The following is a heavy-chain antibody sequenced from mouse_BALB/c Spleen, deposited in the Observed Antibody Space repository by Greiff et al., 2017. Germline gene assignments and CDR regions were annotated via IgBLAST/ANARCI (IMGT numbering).Heavy chain of an antibody. CDR2: INPSTGYT. V-gene: IGHV1-7*01. J-gene: IGHJ3*01. Sequence: VQLQQSGAELAKPGASVKMSCKASGYTFTSYWMHWVKQRPGQGLEWIGYINPSTGYTEYNQKFKDKATLTADKSSSTAYMQLSSLTSEDSAVYYCARIYYGNPGFAYWGQGTLVTVSA. CDR3: ARIYYGNPGFAY. CDR1: GYTFTSYW. D-gene: IGHD2-1*01.